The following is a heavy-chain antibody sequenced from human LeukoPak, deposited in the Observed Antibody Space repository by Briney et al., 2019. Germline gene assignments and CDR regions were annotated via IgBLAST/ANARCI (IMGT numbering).Heavy chain of an antibody. CDR2: IIPILGIA. CDR1: GVIFSSYA. Sequence: SVKVSCKASGVIFSSYAISWVPQAPGQGPEWMGRIIPILGIANYAQKFQGRLTITADKSTSTAYMDLWSLRSADTSVYYCYRDLPPYYFDYWGQGTLVTVSS. J-gene: IGHJ4*02. CDR3: YRDLPPYYFDY. V-gene: IGHV1-69*04.